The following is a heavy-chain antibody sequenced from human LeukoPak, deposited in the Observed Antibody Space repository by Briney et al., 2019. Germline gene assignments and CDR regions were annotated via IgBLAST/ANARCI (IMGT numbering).Heavy chain of an antibody. Sequence: GGSLRLSCAASGFNFRASWMNWVRQAPGKGLEWVANMNQDGSAKFYVDSVRGRFTVSRDNTENSVYLQMNSPRVDDTAIYYCARDPDHGAIDFWGQGALVTVSS. CDR3: ARDPDHGAIDF. V-gene: IGHV3-7*01. J-gene: IGHJ4*02. CDR1: GFNFRASW. D-gene: IGHD3-10*01. CDR2: MNQDGSAK.